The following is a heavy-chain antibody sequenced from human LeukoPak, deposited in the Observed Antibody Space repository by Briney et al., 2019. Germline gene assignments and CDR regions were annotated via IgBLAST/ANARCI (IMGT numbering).Heavy chain of an antibody. D-gene: IGHD4-17*01. CDR2: ISFDGSDQ. V-gene: IGHV3-30*04. J-gene: IGHJ4*02. Sequence: GGSLRLSCAASGFTFSNYAMHWVRQAPGKGLEWVAVISFDGSDQYYADSVKGRFTISRDNSKNTLCLQMNSLRAEDTAVYYCAKEIWPTVTTPGHTHFDYWGQGTLVTVSS. CDR3: AKEIWPTVTTPGHTHFDY. CDR1: GFTFSNYA.